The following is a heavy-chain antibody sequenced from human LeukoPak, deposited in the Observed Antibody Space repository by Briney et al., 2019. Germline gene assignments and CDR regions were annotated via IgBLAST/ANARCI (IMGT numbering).Heavy chain of an antibody. CDR3: ARGGKVSVWGSYRYVLGGAFDI. CDR1: GGSISSSSYY. CDR2: IYYSGST. Sequence: SETLSLTCTVSGGSISSSSYYWGWIRQPPGKGLEWIGSIYYSGSTYYNPSLKSRVTISVDTSKNQFSLKLSSVTAADTAVYYCARGGKVSVWGSYRYVLGGAFDIWGQGTMVTVSS. V-gene: IGHV4-39*07. J-gene: IGHJ3*02. D-gene: IGHD3-16*02.